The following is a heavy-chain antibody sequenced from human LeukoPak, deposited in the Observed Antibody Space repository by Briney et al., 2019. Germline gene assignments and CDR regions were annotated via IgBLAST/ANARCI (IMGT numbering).Heavy chain of an antibody. CDR2: ISYDGSNK. D-gene: IGHD6-13*01. Sequence: GRSLRLSCAASGFTFSSYGMHWVRQAPGKGLEWVAVISYDGSNKYYADSVKGRFTISRDNSKNTLYLQMNSLRAEDTAVYYCATEIHRGSGIAAVWGQGTLVTVSS. J-gene: IGHJ4*02. V-gene: IGHV3-30*03. CDR1: GFTFSSYG. CDR3: ATEIHRGSGIAAV.